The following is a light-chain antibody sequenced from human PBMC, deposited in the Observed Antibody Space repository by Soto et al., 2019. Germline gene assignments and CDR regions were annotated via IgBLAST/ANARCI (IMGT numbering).Light chain of an antibody. CDR3: QHYESYPLT. CDR2: KAS. CDR1: QSVSTW. Sequence: DIQMTQSPSTLSASVGDRVSIGCRASQSVSTWLAWYQQKPGKAPKLLIYKASTLESGVPSRFSGGGSGTEFTLTISGLQPDDSATYFCQHYESYPLTFGGGTKVDIK. J-gene: IGKJ4*01. V-gene: IGKV1-5*03.